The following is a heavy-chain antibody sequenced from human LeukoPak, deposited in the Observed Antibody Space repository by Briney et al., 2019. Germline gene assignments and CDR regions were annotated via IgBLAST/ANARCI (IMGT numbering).Heavy chain of an antibody. V-gene: IGHV3-7*01. Sequence: GGSLRLSCAASGFTFSSYWMSWVRQAPGRGLEWVANIKQDGSEKYYVDSVKGRFTISRDNAKNSLYLQMNSLRAEDTAVYYCARDGRLGEFDYWGQGTLVTVSS. CDR1: GFTFSSYW. D-gene: IGHD3-16*01. CDR2: IKQDGSEK. CDR3: ARDGRLGEFDY. J-gene: IGHJ4*02.